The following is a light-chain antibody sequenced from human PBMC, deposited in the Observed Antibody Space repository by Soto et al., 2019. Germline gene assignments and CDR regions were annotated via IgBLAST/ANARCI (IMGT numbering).Light chain of an antibody. J-gene: IGKJ2*01. CDR1: QTVTNNF. V-gene: IGKV3-20*01. CDR3: QQYNNWPYT. Sequence: EIVLTQSPGTLSLSPGERVTLFCRSSQTVTNNFLAWYQQKVGQAPRLLIYGASSRAPGIPDRFGGGGSGTDFTLTIHKLEPEDFAVYYCQQYNNWPYTFGQGTKLEIK. CDR2: GAS.